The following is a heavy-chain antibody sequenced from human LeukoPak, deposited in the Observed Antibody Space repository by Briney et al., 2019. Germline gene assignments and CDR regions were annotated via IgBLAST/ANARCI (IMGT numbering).Heavy chain of an antibody. V-gene: IGHV3-23*01. CDR1: GFTFSSSA. Sequence: GGSLRLSCAASGFTFSSSAMSWVRQAPGKGLEWVSAISGSGGSTYYADSVKGRFTISRDNSKNTLYLQMNSLRAEDTAVYYCARAWRGYSYGYGVGYYYMDVWGKGTTVTVSS. CDR3: ARAWRGYSYGYGVGYYYMDV. D-gene: IGHD5-18*01. J-gene: IGHJ6*03. CDR2: ISGSGGST.